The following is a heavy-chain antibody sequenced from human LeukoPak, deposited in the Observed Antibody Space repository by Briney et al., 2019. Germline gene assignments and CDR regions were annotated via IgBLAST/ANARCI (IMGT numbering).Heavy chain of an antibody. CDR1: GPTFNRDW. J-gene: IGHJ6*02. V-gene: IGHV3-7*03. CDR3: AREWIQLWSNMALGYYYGMDV. CDR2: IRQDGSER. Sequence: PGGSLRLSCTNSGPTFNRDWMGWVRQAPGKGLEWVANIRQDGSERYYVDSVKGRFTISRDNAKNSLYLQMNSLRAEDTAVYYCAREWIQLWSNMALGYYYGMDVWGQGTTVTVSS. D-gene: IGHD5-18*01.